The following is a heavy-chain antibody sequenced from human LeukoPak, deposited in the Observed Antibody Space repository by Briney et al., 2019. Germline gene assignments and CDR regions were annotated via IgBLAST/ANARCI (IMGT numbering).Heavy chain of an antibody. J-gene: IGHJ5*02. CDR2: IRSKANSYAT. V-gene: IGHV3-73*01. CDR1: GFTFSGSA. D-gene: IGHD3-22*01. CDR3: TRHGDVITMMGPSWFDP. Sequence: GGSLRLSCAASGFTFSGSAMHWVRQASGKGLEWVGRIRSKANSYATAYAASVKGRFTISRDDSKNTAYLQMNSLKTEDTAVYYCTRHGDVITMMGPSWFDPWGQGTLVTVSS.